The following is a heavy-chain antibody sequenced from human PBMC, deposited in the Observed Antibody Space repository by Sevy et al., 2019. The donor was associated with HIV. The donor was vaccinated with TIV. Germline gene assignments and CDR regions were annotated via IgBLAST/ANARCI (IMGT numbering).Heavy chain of an antibody. V-gene: IGHV1-46*01. J-gene: IGHJ3*02. CDR1: GYTFISYY. CDR3: AREALVSSGLDAFDI. CDR2: INPTGGST. Sequence: ASVKVSCKASGYTFISYYIHWVRQAPGQGHEWMGMINPTGGSTTYAQMFQGRVTMTRDTSTSTVYMELSSLRSDDTAVYYCAREALVSSGLDAFDIWGQGTTVTVSS. D-gene: IGHD3-22*01.